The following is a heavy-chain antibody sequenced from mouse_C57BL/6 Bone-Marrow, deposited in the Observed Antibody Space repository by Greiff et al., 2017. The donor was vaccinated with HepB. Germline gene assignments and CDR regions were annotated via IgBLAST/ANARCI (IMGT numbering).Heavy chain of an antibody. CDR3: ARHHYCGSSNWYFDV. CDR2: ISSGGSYT. J-gene: IGHJ1*03. Sequence: EVQVVESGGDLVKPGGSLKLSCAASGFTFSSYGMSWVRQTPDKRLEWVATISSGGSYTYYPDSVKGRFTISRDNAKNTLYLQMSSLKSEDTAMYYCARHHYCGSSNWYFDVWGTGTTVTVSS. V-gene: IGHV5-6*01. D-gene: IGHD1-1*01. CDR1: GFTFSSYG.